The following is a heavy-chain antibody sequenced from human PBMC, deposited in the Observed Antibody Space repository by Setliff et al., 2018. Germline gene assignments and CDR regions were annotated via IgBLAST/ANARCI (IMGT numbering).Heavy chain of an antibody. CDR1: GFTFTDYG. D-gene: IGHD3-22*01. CDR2: TNNYNFNT. J-gene: IGHJ4*02. Sequence: SCKSSGFTFTDYGITWVRQVPGQGLEWMGWTNNYNFNTQYAQKFQGRVTVTTDTSTTTAYMELRSLRADDTAVYYCARINFYVSSGYYYAPELWGQGTTVTVSS. V-gene: IGHV1-18*01. CDR3: ARINFYVSSGYYYAPEL.